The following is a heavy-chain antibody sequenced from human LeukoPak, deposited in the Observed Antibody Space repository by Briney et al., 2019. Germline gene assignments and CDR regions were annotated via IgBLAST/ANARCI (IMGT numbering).Heavy chain of an antibody. V-gene: IGHV1-46*01. CDR2: INPSGGST. D-gene: IGHD6-13*01. J-gene: IGHJ4*02. CDR3: ARGPLGSSSWYFLDPYFDY. Sequence: SVKVSCKASGYTFTSYYMYWVRQAPGQGLEWIGIINPSGGSTSYAQNFQGRVTMTRDTSTSTVYMELSSLRSEDTAVYYCARGPLGSSSWYFLDPYFDYWGQGTLVTVSS. CDR1: GYTFTSYY.